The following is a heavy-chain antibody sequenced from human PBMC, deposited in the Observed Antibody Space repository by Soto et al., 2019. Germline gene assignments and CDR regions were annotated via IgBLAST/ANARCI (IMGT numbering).Heavy chain of an antibody. D-gene: IGHD6-19*01. CDR2: ISGIST. CDR3: AKSVAAPVWYFDY. CDR1: GFSFSSYA. V-gene: IGHV3-23*01. Sequence: GGSLRLSCAASGFSFSSYAMSWVRQAPGKGLECVSAISGISTYYADSVKGRFTISRDNSKNTLYLQMDTLGAEDTAVYYCAKSVAAPVWYFDYWGRGTLVTVSS. J-gene: IGHJ4*02.